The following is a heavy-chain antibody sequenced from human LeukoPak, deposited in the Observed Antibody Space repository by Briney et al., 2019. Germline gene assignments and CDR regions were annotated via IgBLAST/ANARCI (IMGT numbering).Heavy chain of an antibody. V-gene: IGHV4-34*01. CDR1: GGSFSGYY. CDR2: ISHSGST. Sequence: KPSETLSLTCAVYGGSFSGYYWSWIRQPPGKGLEWIGEISHSGSTNYNPSLKSRVTISVDTSKNQFSLKLSSVTAADTAVYYCARTGVLQVPGRRRFDPWGQGTLVTVSS. CDR3: ARTGVLQVPGRRRFDP. J-gene: IGHJ5*02. D-gene: IGHD2-2*01.